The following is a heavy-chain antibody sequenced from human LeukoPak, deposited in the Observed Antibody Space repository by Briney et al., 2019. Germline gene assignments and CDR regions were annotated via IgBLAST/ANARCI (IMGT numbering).Heavy chain of an antibody. CDR2: ITGNRAET. CDR3: AKRDWPYFFDY. D-gene: IGHD3/OR15-3a*01. J-gene: IGHJ4*02. CDR1: GFWFSNYG. V-gene: IGHV3-23*01. Sequence: GGSLRLSCAASGFWFSNYGMNWVRQAPGKGLEWVALITGNRAETHYSDSVKGRFTVFRDNSKNTLHLQMNSLRVDDTAVYFCAKRDWPYFFDYWGQGTPVTVSS.